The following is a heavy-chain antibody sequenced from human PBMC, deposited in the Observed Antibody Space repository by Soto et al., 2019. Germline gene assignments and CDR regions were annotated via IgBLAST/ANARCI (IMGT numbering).Heavy chain of an antibody. CDR1: GFTFSSYG. V-gene: IGHV3-33*01. Sequence: GGSLRLSYAASGFTFSSYGMHWVRQAPGKGLEWVAVIWYDGSNKYYADSVKGRFTISRDNSKNTLYLQMNSLRAEDTAVYYCAAEYYYDSSGYSTSPNWGQGTLVTVS. D-gene: IGHD3-22*01. J-gene: IGHJ4*02. CDR3: AAEYYYDSSGYSTSPN. CDR2: IWYDGSNK.